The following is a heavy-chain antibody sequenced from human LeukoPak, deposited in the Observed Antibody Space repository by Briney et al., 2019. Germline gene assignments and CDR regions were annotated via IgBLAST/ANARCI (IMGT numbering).Heavy chain of an antibody. CDR3: ARARGRITIFGVVNAYFDY. CDR2: INPNSGGT. V-gene: IGHV1-2*02. J-gene: IGHJ4*02. D-gene: IGHD3-3*01. CDR1: GYTFTSYG. Sequence: GASVKVSCKASGYTFTSYGISWVRQAPGQGLEWMGWINPNSGGTNYAQKFQGRVTMTRDTSISTAYMELSRLRSDDTAVYYCARARGRITIFGVVNAYFDYRGQGTLVTVSS.